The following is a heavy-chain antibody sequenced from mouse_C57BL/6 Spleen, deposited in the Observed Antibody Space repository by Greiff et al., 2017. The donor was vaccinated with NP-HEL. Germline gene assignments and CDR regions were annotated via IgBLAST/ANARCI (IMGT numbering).Heavy chain of an antibody. CDR2: IYPGDGDT. J-gene: IGHJ1*03. CDR3: ARWIIADAGYFDV. V-gene: IGHV1-82*01. D-gene: IGHD1-1*01. CDR1: GYAFSSSW. Sequence: QVQLQQSGPELVKPGASVKISCKASGYAFSSSWMNWVKQRPGKGLEWIGRIYPGDGDTNYNGKFKGKATLTADKSSSTAYMQLSSLTSEDSAVYFCARWIIADAGYFDVWGTGTTVTVSS.